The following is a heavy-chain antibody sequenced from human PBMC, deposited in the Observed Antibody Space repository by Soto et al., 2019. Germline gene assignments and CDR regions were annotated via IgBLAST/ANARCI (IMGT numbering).Heavy chain of an antibody. CDR3: ARSLSGWGX. Sequence: LRLCCAASGVTLSGDYMDWFRQAPGKGLEWVGRSRNKGNVYTTEYAASVQGRFTISRDDSKNSLYLQMKSLSTEDTAVYYCARSLSGWGXWGQGTLVTVSX. J-gene: IGHJ4*02. CDR2: SRNKGNVYTT. D-gene: IGHD3-16*01. V-gene: IGHV3-72*01. CDR1: GVTLSGDY.